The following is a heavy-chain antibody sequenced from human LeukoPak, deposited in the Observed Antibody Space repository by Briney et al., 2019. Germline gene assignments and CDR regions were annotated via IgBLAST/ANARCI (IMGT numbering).Heavy chain of an antibody. J-gene: IGHJ4*02. CDR2: INPSGGST. CDR1: GYTFTSYY. CDR3: ARGGQGLRWYRKIDY. V-gene: IGHV1-46*01. Sequence: ASVKVSCKASGYTFTSYYMHWVRQAPGQGLEWMGIINPSGGSTSYAQKFQGRVTMTRDTSTSTVYMELSSLRPEDTAVYYCARGGQGLRWYRKIDYWGQGTLVTVSS. D-gene: IGHD4-17*01.